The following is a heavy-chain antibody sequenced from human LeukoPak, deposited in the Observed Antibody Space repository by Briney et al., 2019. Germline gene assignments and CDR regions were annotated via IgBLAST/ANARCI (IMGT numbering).Heavy chain of an antibody. J-gene: IGHJ4*02. V-gene: IGHV3-30*04. Sequence: GGSLRLPCAASGFTFSSYAMHWVRQAPGKGLEWVAVISYDGSNKYYADSVKGRFTISRDNSKNTLYLQMNSLRAEDTAVYYCARDSGWLQLLYYFDYWGQGTLVTVSS. CDR3: ARDSGWLQLLYYFDY. D-gene: IGHD5-24*01. CDR1: GFTFSSYA. CDR2: ISYDGSNK.